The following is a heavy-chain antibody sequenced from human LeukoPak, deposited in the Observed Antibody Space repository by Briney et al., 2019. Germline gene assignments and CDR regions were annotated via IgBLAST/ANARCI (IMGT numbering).Heavy chain of an antibody. J-gene: IGHJ6*03. D-gene: IGHD2-2*01. Sequence: PSETLSLTCAVYGGSFSGYYWSWIRQPPGKGLEWIGEINHSGSTNYNPSLKSRVTISVDTSKNQFSLKLSSVTAADTAVYYCASRRPDIVVVPAAKRSYYYYYMDVWGKGTTVTVSS. CDR1: GGSFSGYY. CDR2: INHSGST. CDR3: ASRRPDIVVVPAAKRSYYYYYMDV. V-gene: IGHV4-34*01.